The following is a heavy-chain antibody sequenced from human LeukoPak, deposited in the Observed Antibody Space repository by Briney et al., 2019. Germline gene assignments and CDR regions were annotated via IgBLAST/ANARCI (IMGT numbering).Heavy chain of an antibody. D-gene: IGHD1-26*01. V-gene: IGHV3-43*01. J-gene: IGHJ4*02. CDR1: GFTFDDYT. CDR3: ARXXVGTTLAFGY. CDR2: ISGDGHSA. Sequence: PGGSLRLSCGASGFTFDDYTMHWVRQAPGKGLEWVSLISGDGHSALYADSVKGRFTLSRDNSKNSLFLQMNSLRTGDTALYYCARXXVGTTLAFGYWGQGTLVTVS.